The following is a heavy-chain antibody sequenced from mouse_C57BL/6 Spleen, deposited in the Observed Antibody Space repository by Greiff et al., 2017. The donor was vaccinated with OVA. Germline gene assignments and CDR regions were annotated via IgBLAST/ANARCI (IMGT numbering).Heavy chain of an antibody. J-gene: IGHJ4*01. CDR3: ARSMVTTDGYYAMDY. Sequence: VQLQQPGAELVRPGSSVKLSCKASGYTFTSYWMHWVKQRPIQGLEWIGNIDPSDSETHYNQKFKDKATLTVDKSSSTAYMQLSSLTSEDSAVYYCARSMVTTDGYYAMDYWGQGTSVTVSS. CDR1: GYTFTSYW. V-gene: IGHV1-52*01. D-gene: IGHD2-2*01. CDR2: IDPSDSET.